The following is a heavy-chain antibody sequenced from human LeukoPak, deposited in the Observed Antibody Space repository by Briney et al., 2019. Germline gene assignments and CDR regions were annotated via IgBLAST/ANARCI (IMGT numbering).Heavy chain of an antibody. CDR1: GLIFNNYG. CDR3: AKAASESYLYYFDY. J-gene: IGHJ4*02. CDR2: ISNGGGGT. V-gene: IGHV3-23*01. D-gene: IGHD1-26*01. Sequence: GGSLRLSCAASGLIFNNYGLIWVRQAPGKGLEWVSAISNGGGGTYYVDFVKGRFTISRDNSENTLYLQMNSLRAEDTAVYYCAKAASESYLYYFDYWGQGTLVTVSS.